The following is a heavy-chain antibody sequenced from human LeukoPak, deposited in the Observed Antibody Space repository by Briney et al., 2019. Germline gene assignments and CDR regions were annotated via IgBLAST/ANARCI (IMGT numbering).Heavy chain of an antibody. CDR3: ARGYSYVTY. Sequence: PGGSLRLSCAASGFTVSSNYMSWVRQAPGKGLEWVSVIYSGGSTYYADSVKGRFTISRDNARNSLYLQMNSLTAEDTAVYYCARGYSYVTYWGQGTLVTVSS. CDR2: IYSGGST. D-gene: IGHD5-18*01. V-gene: IGHV3-53*01. J-gene: IGHJ4*02. CDR1: GFTVSSNY.